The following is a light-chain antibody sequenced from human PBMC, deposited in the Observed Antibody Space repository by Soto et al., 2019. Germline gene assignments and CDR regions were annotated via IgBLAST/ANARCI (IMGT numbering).Light chain of an antibody. CDR2: DAS. Sequence: DIEMTQSPSSLSASVGDRVTITCRASQSISSWLAWYQQKPGKAPKLLIYDASSLESGVPSRFSGSGSGTEFTLTISSLQPDDFATYYCQQANSPITFGQGTRLEIK. V-gene: IGKV1-5*01. CDR3: QQANSPIT. J-gene: IGKJ5*01. CDR1: QSISSW.